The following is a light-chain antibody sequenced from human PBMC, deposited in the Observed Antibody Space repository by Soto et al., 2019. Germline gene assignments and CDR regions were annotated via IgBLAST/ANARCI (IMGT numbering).Light chain of an antibody. Sequence: DIQMTQSPSTLSASVGDRVTITCRASQTISSWLAWYQQKPGKAPKLLIYKASSLDSGVPSRFSGSGSGTEFTLSISSLQPDDFATYYCQQYNHYSTFGQGTKVEIK. CDR1: QTISSW. CDR3: QQYNHYST. J-gene: IGKJ1*01. V-gene: IGKV1-5*03. CDR2: KAS.